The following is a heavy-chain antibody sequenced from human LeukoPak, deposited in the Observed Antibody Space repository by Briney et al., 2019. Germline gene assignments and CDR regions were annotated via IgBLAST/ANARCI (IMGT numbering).Heavy chain of an antibody. Sequence: GGSLRLSCAASGFIFRSYPMHWVRQAPGKGLEWVAVVSYDGSGENYADSVNGRFTISRDNSKNTLYLQMNSLRAEDTAVFYCARDGVGTAFDLWGQGTMVTASS. D-gene: IGHD1-26*01. V-gene: IGHV3-30*01. CDR3: ARDGVGTAFDL. CDR1: GFIFRSYP. CDR2: VSYDGSGE. J-gene: IGHJ3*01.